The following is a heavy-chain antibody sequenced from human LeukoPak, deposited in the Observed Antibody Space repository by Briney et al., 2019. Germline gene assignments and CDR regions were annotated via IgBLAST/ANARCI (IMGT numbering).Heavy chain of an antibody. CDR3: ASPRGTGYSTYYYYYMDV. CDR1: GFTFSSYA. Sequence: GGSLRLSCAASGFTFSSYAMHWVRQAPGKGLEWVAVISYDGSNKYYADSVKGRFTISRDNSKNTLYLQMNSLRAEDTAVYYCASPRGTGYSTYYYYYMDVWGKGTTVTISS. J-gene: IGHJ6*03. V-gene: IGHV3-30*04. CDR2: ISYDGSNK. D-gene: IGHD3/OR15-3a*01.